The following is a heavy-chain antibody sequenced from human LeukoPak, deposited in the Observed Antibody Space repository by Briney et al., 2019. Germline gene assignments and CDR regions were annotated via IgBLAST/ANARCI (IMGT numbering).Heavy chain of an antibody. Sequence: ASVKVSCKASGGTFSSYAISWVRQAPGQGLEWMGGIIPIFGTANYAQKFQGRVTITADKSTSTAYMELSSLRSEDTAVYYCAREASSGWYRAFDSWGQGTLVTVSS. D-gene: IGHD6-19*01. CDR3: AREASSGWYRAFDS. CDR2: IIPIFGTA. J-gene: IGHJ4*02. V-gene: IGHV1-69*06. CDR1: GGTFSSYA.